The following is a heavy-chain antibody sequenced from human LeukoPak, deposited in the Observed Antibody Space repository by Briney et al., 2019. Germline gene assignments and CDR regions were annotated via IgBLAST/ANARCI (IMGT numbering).Heavy chain of an antibody. CDR1: GGSITSYY. D-gene: IGHD1-7*01. Sequence: SETLSLTCAVSGGSITSYYWNWIRQPPGKGLEWIGYIHHTGKNWYNPPLQSRVTLSVDTSKSEFSLRLNSVTAADTAVYYRAKWHEKLLAFDSWGQGTLVTVSS. CDR3: AKWHEKLLAFDS. J-gene: IGHJ4*02. CDR2: IHHTGKN. V-gene: IGHV4-59*01.